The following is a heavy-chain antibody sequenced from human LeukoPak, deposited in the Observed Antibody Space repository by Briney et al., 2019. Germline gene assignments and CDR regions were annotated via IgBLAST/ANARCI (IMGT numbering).Heavy chain of an antibody. Sequence: SETVSLPCTVSGYSISNGYYWGWIRQPPGKGLEWVGSISHRGSTYYNPSLRSRITISLDRSKQKFSLKLTSVTAADTAVYFCARGAEYYAIWRGYAGYSDYWGQGISVTVSS. J-gene: IGHJ4*02. D-gene: IGHD3-3*01. CDR3: ARGAEYYAIWRGYAGYSDY. CDR1: GYSISNGYY. V-gene: IGHV4-38-2*02. CDR2: ISHRGST.